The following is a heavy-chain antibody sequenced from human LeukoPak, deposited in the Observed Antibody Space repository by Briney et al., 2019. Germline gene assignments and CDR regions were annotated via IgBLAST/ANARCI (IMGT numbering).Heavy chain of an antibody. D-gene: IGHD2-2*01. CDR1: GFTFSNYW. V-gene: IGHV3-7*01. Sequence: GGSLRLSCAASGFTFSNYWMSWVRQAPGKGLEWVANVKQDGTEKNYVDSVKGRFTVSRDNAKNSLFLQMNSLRVEDTAVYYCASLVVVVPAAMRPFDSWGQGTLVTVSS. J-gene: IGHJ4*02. CDR3: ASLVVVVPAAMRPFDS. CDR2: VKQDGTEK.